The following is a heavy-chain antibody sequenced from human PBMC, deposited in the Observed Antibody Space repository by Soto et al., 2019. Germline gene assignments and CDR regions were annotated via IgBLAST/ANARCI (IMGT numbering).Heavy chain of an antibody. Sequence: EVQLLESGGGLVQPGGSLRLSCAASGFTFNNYAMTWVRQAPGKGLEWVSAIGGGGDSTSYADSVKGRFTVSRDGSKNTLYLQMSSLRAQDTALYYCAKGRGGSGSLTPRIDFWGQGTPVTVSS. CDR3: AKGRGGSGSLTPRIDF. CDR2: IGGGGDST. J-gene: IGHJ4*02. CDR1: GFTFNNYA. V-gene: IGHV3-23*01. D-gene: IGHD3-10*01.